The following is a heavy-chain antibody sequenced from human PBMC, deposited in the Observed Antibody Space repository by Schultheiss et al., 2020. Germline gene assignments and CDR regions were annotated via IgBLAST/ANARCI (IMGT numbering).Heavy chain of an antibody. CDR2: ISSSGSTI. CDR1: GFTFSSYE. Sequence: GESLKISCAASGFTFSSYEMNWVRQAPGKGLEWVSYISSSGSTIYYADSVKGRFTISRDNAKNSLYLQMNSLRAEDTAVYYCAGEYYDYVWGSYRPTYWGQGTLVTVSS. V-gene: IGHV3-48*03. J-gene: IGHJ4*02. CDR3: AGEYYDYVWGSYRPTY. D-gene: IGHD3-16*02.